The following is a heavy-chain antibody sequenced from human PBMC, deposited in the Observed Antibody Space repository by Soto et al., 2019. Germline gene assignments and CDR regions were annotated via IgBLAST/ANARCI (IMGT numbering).Heavy chain of an antibody. V-gene: IGHV1-24*01. CDR1: GYTLTELS. J-gene: IGHJ6*03. Sequence: ASVKVSCKVSGYTLTELSMHWVRQAPGKGLEWMGGFDPEDGETIYAPKFQGRVTMTEDTSTDTAYMELSSLRSEDTAVYYCATRPTGSWYTPSYYYYYMDVWGKGTTVTVSS. CDR3: ATRPTGSWYTPSYYYYYMDV. CDR2: FDPEDGET. D-gene: IGHD6-13*01.